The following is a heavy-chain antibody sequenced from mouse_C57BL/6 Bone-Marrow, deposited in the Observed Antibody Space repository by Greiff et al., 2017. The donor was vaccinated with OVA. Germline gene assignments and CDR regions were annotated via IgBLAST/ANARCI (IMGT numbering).Heavy chain of an antibody. CDR3: ARARWLLRFDY. CDR2: IDPSASYT. V-gene: IGHV1-69*01. CDR1: GYTFTSYW. Sequence: QVQLQQPGAELVMPGASVKLSCKASGYTFTSYWMHWVQQRPGQGLEWIGEIDPSASYTNYNQKFKGKSTLTVDKSSSTAYMQLSSLTSEDSAVYYCARARWLLRFDYWGEGTTLTVSS. J-gene: IGHJ2*01. D-gene: IGHD2-3*01.